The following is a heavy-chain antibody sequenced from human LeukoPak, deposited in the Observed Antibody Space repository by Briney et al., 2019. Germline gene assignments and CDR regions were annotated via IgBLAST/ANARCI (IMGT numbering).Heavy chain of an antibody. V-gene: IGHV3-23*01. CDR2: INGSGGST. Sequence: GGSLRLSCAASGFTFSSYAMSWVRQAPGKGLEWVSDINGSGGSTYYADSVKGRFTISRDNSKNTLYLQMNSLRAEDTAVYYCAKVYSGWYYYYYYMDVWGKGTTVTISS. J-gene: IGHJ6*03. CDR1: GFTFSSYA. CDR3: AKVYSGWYYYYYYMDV. D-gene: IGHD6-19*01.